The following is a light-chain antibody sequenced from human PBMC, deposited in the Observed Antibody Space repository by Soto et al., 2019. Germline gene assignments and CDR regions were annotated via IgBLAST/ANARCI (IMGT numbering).Light chain of an antibody. CDR1: SSDVGGYNS. CDR2: DVG. Sequence: QSALTQPASVSGSHGQSLTISCTGTSSDVGGYNSVSWYQHHPGKAPKLIRYDVGDRPSGVSDRFSGSKSGNRASLTISGLQAADEVDYFCSSNTSSMPNVFGSGTKRTVL. V-gene: IGLV2-14*03. CDR3: SSNTSSMPNV. J-gene: IGLJ1*01.